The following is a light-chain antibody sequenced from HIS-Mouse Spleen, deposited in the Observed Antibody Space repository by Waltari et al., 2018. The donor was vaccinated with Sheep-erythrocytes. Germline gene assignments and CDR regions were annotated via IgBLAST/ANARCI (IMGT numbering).Light chain of an antibody. Sequence: QSALTQPRSVSGSPGQSVTISCTGTSSDVGCYNYVPWYQQHPGKAPKLMIYDVSKRPPGVPDRFSGSKSGNTASLTISGLQAEDEADYYCCSYAGSYNHVFATGTKVTVL. CDR2: DVS. V-gene: IGLV2-11*01. CDR3: CSYAGSYNHV. J-gene: IGLJ1*01. CDR1: SSDVGCYNY.